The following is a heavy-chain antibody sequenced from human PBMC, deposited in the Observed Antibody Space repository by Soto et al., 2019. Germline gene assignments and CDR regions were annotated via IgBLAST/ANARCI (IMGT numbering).Heavy chain of an antibody. CDR2: IYSGGST. D-gene: IGHD6-13*01. Sequence: GGSLSLSCAASGFTVSSNYMSWVRQAPGKGLEWVSVIYSGGSTYYADSVKGRFTISRDNSKNTLYLQMNSLRAEDTAVYYCARDASSSWYEFGYWGQGTLVTVSS. CDR3: ARDASSSWYEFGY. V-gene: IGHV3-66*01. J-gene: IGHJ4*02. CDR1: GFTVSSNY.